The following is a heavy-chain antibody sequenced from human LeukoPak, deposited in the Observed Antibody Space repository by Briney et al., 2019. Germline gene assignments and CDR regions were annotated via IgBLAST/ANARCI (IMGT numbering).Heavy chain of an antibody. D-gene: IGHD4-17*01. J-gene: IGHJ4*02. Sequence: GGSLRLSCAASGFTFSSYAMSWVRQAPGKGLEWVSAISGSGGSTYYADSVKGRFTISRDNSKNTLYLQMNSLRAEDTAVYYCAKDSRRVGGGGDYESGPLDYWGQGTLVTVSS. CDR1: GFTFSSYA. V-gene: IGHV3-23*01. CDR3: AKDSRRVGGGGDYESGPLDY. CDR2: ISGSGGST.